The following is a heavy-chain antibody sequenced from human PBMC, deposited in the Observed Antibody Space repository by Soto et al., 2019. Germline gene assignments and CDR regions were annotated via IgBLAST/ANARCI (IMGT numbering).Heavy chain of an antibody. D-gene: IGHD5-12*01. CDR1: GGTFNSYA. Sequence: QVLLVQSGAEVKQPGSSVKVSCKASGGTFNSYAFSWVRQAPGQGLEWMGGIIPIFGTPNYAQKFQGRVTITADESTSTAYMELSGLRSEDTAVYYCASRSENGYNYDFDYWGQGTLVTVSS. J-gene: IGHJ4*02. CDR3: ASRSENGYNYDFDY. V-gene: IGHV1-69*12. CDR2: IIPIFGTP.